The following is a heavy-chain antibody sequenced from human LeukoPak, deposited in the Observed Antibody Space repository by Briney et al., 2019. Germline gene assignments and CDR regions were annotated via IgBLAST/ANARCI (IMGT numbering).Heavy chain of an antibody. CDR2: IKQDGSEK. CDR3: ARDEPPAATFDY. J-gene: IGHJ4*02. D-gene: IGHD2-2*01. V-gene: IGHV3-7*01. Sequence: GGSLRLSCAASGFTFNTYAMSWVRQAPGKGLEWVANIKQDGSEKYYVDSVKGRFTISRDNAKNSLYLQMNSLRAEDTAVYYCARDEPPAATFDYWGQGTLVTVSS. CDR1: GFTFNTYA.